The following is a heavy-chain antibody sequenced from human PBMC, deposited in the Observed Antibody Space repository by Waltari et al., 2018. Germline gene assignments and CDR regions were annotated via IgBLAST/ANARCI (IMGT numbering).Heavy chain of an antibody. J-gene: IGHJ1*01. Sequence: QVQLVQSGAEVKKPGSSVKVSCKASGGTFSSYAISWVRQAPGQGLEWMGGSIPTFGKANDEQKFQGRGTITADESTSTAYMELSSLRSEDTAVYYCARGRGTMIVVGPEGSEYFQHWGQGTLVTVSS. CDR3: ARGRGTMIVVGPEGSEYFQH. V-gene: IGHV1-69*01. D-gene: IGHD3-22*01. CDR2: SIPTFGKA. CDR1: GGTFSSYA.